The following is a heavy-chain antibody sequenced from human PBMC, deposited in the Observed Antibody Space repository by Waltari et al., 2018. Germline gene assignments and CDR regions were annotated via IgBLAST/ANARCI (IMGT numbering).Heavy chain of an antibody. CDR2: ISSSSSTI. D-gene: IGHD1-26*01. CDR3: GLGSYFDY. J-gene: IGHJ4*02. V-gene: IGHV3-48*04. Sequence: EVQLVESGGGLVQPGGSLRLSCEASGFTFSSYGMNWVRQAPGKGLEWVSYISSSSSTIYYAGSVKGRFTISRDNAKNSLYLQMNSLRAEDTAVYYCGLGSYFDYWGQGTLVTVSS. CDR1: GFTFSSYG.